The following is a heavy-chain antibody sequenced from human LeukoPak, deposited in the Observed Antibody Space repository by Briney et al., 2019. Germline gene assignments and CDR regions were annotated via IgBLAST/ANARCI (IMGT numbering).Heavy chain of an antibody. CDR3: ARESASREYYFDY. J-gene: IGHJ4*02. V-gene: IGHV1-2*02. CDR2: INPNSGGT. CDR1: GYTFTGYY. D-gene: IGHD3-10*01. Sequence: GASVKVSCKASGYTFTGYYMHWVRQAPGQGLEWMGWINPNSGGTNYAQKFQGRITMTRDTSISTAYMELSRLRSDDTAVYYCARESASREYYFDYWGQGTLVTVSS.